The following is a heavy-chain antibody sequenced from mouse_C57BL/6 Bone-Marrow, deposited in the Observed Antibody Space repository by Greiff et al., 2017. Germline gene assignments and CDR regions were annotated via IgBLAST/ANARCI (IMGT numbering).Heavy chain of an antibody. J-gene: IGHJ2*01. Sequence: EVKLMESGPELVKPGASVKISCKASGYSFTGYYMNWVKQSPEKSLEWIGEINPSTGGTTSNQKFKAKATLTVDKSSSTAYMQLKSLTSEDSAVYYCAREDGYYVWGQGTTLTVSS. D-gene: IGHD2-3*01. CDR1: GYSFTGYY. CDR2: INPSTGGT. CDR3: AREDGYYV. V-gene: IGHV1-42*01.